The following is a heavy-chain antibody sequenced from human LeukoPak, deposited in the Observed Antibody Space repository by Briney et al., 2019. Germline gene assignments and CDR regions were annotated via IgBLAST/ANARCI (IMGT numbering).Heavy chain of an antibody. V-gene: IGHV3-21*01. D-gene: IGHD6-19*01. CDR3: ARDVGQWLVRGYLDY. Sequence: PGGSLRLSCAAYGFTFSSYSMNWVRQAPGKGLEWVSSISTSSIYIYYADSVKGRFTISRDNAKNSLYLQMNSLRAEDTAVYYCARDVGQWLVRGYLDYWGQGTLVTVSS. CDR1: GFTFSSYS. CDR2: ISTSSIYI. J-gene: IGHJ4*02.